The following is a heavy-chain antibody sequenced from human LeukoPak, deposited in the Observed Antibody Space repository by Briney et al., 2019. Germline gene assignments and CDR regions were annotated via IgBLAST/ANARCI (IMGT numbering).Heavy chain of an antibody. CDR2: ISSSSSYI. J-gene: IGHJ4*02. D-gene: IGHD2-2*01. Sequence: AGGSLRLSCAASGFTFSSYSMNWVRQAPGKGLEGVSSISSSSSYIYYADSVKGRFTISRDNAKNSLYLQMNSLRAEDTAVYYCARGKITMPDYWGQGTLVTVSS. V-gene: IGHV3-21*01. CDR1: GFTFSSYS. CDR3: ARGKITMPDY.